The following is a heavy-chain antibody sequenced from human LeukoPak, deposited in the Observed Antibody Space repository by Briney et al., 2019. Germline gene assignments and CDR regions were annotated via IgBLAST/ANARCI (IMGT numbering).Heavy chain of an antibody. CDR2: INPNSCGT. CDR1: VYTFTGYY. D-gene: IGHD3-22*01. Sequence: GASVKVSCKSSVYTFTGYYMHWVRQAPGQGLEWMGWINPNSCGTNYAQKFQGRVTMTRDTSISTVCMELSRLRSDDTSGYYCARGSSGYYDSSGYKVWGQGTLVSVSS. J-gene: IGHJ4*02. CDR3: ARGSSGYYDSSGYKV. V-gene: IGHV1-2*02.